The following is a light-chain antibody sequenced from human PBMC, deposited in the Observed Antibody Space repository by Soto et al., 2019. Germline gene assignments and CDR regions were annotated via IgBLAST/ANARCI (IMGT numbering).Light chain of an antibody. V-gene: IGLV2-14*01. CDR3: SSYTNKNSYIL. CDR2: EVS. CDR1: ISDIGGYHY. Sequence: QSALTQPASVSGTPGQSITISCTGTISDIGGYHYVSWYQQFPGKAPKLILVEVSDRPSGVSDRFSGSKSGNTASLTISGLQAEDEADYYCSSYTNKNSYILFGGGTKLTVL. J-gene: IGLJ2*01.